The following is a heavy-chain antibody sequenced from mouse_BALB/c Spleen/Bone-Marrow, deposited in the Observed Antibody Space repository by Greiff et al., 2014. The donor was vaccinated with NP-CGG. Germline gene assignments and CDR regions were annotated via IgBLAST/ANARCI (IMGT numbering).Heavy chain of an antibody. D-gene: IGHD3-1*01. V-gene: IGHV1S135*01. CDR1: GYSFTDYN. J-gene: IGHJ4*01. CDR2: IDPYNGGT. CDR3: ASYHSSGYAMDY. Sequence: VHVKQSGPELVKPGASVKVPCKASGYSFTDYNMYWVKQSHGKSLEWIGYIDPYNGGTSYNQKFEGKATLTVDKSSSTAFMHLNSLTSEDSAVYYCASYHSSGYAMDYWGQGTSVTVSS.